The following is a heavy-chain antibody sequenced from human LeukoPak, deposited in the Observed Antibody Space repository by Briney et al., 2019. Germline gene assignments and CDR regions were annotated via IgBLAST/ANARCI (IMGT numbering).Heavy chain of an antibody. D-gene: IGHD6-13*01. J-gene: IGHJ4*02. CDR1: GGSFSGYY. CDR3: ARDRSSSWHFDY. V-gene: IGHV4-34*01. CDR2: INHSGST. Sequence: SETLSLTCAVYGGSFSGYYWSWLRQPPGKGLEWFGEINHSGSTNYNPSLKSRVTISVDTSKNQFSLKLSSVTAADTAVYYCARDRSSSWHFDYWGQGTLVTVSS.